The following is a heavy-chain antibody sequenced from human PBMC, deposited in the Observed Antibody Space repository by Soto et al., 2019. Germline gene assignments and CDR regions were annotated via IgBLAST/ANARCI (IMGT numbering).Heavy chain of an antibody. Sequence: TSETLSLTCTVSGGSVSSGSYYWSWIRQPPGKGLEWIGYIYYSGSTNYNPSLKSRVTISVDTSKNQFSLKLSSATAADTAVYYCARSRGHSGFYYWGQGTLVTVSS. CDR2: IYYSGST. V-gene: IGHV4-61*01. CDR1: GGSVSSGSYY. D-gene: IGHD1-26*01. CDR3: ARSRGHSGFYY. J-gene: IGHJ4*02.